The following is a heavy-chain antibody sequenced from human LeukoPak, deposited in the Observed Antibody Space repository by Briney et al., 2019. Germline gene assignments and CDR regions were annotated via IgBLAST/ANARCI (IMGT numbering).Heavy chain of an antibody. D-gene: IGHD3-22*01. J-gene: IGHJ4*02. CDR3: ATYLSFYYDTSIYY. CDR1: GYTFTGYY. V-gene: IGHV1-2*02. CDR2: INPNSGGT. Sequence: ASVKVSCKASGYTFTGYYMHWVRQAPGQGLEWMGWINPNSGGTNYAQKFQGRVTMTRDTSISTAYLQWSSLKASDTAMYYCATYLSFYYDTSIYYWGQGTLVTVSS.